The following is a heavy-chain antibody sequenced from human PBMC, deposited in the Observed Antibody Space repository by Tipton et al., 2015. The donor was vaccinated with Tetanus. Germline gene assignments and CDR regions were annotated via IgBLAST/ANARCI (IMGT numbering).Heavy chain of an antibody. CDR1: GYTFTSYA. V-gene: IGHV1-3*01. Sequence: QSGPEVKKPGASVKVSCKASGYTFTSYAMHWVRQAPGQRLEWMGWINAGNGNTKYSQKFQGRVTITRDTSASTAYMELSSLRSEDTAVYYCARGGVGYCSSTSCYLFDPWGQGTLVIVSS. CDR3: ARGGVGYCSSTSCYLFDP. CDR2: INAGNGNT. J-gene: IGHJ5*02. D-gene: IGHD2-2*01.